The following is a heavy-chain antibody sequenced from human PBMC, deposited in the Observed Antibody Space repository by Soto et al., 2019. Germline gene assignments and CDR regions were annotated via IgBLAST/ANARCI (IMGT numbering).Heavy chain of an antibody. CDR1: GDSISGYY. V-gene: IGHV4-59*01. Sequence: PSETLSLTCTVSGDSISGYYWSWIRQAPGKGLEWIGYTYYTGRTDYNPSLKSRVTMSVDTSKNKFSLELTSVTAADTAVYYCAKNQAGTVLGLPTPFYYMDVWGKGPTVTVPS. D-gene: IGHD1-1*01. CDR3: AKNQAGTVLGLPTPFYYMDV. J-gene: IGHJ6*03. CDR2: TYYTGRT.